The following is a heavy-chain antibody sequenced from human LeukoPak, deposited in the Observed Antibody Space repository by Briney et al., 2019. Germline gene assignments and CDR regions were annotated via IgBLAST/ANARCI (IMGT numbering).Heavy chain of an antibody. CDR1: GFTFSDYY. Sequence: TGGSLRLSCAASGFTFSDYYMSWIRQAPGKGLEWVSAIDPSSTYIYYADSVKGRFTISRDNAKNSLYLQMNSLRAEDTAVYYCARGTDVWDYWGQGTLVTVSS. CDR2: IDPSSTYI. D-gene: IGHD2-8*01. J-gene: IGHJ4*02. V-gene: IGHV3-11*06. CDR3: ARGTDVWDY.